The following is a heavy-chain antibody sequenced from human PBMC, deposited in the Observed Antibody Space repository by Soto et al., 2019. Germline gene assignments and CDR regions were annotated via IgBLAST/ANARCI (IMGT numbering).Heavy chain of an antibody. V-gene: IGHV3-23*01. Sequence: PGGYPRLSCAASGFSFVNYAMNWVRQAPGKGLEWVSGLSGSGTSTYYADSVKGRFTISRDNSKNTLYLQMNSLRAEDTAVYYCALYGGYSYGPIVDYWGQGVLVTVSA. CDR1: GFSFVNYA. J-gene: IGHJ4*02. D-gene: IGHD5-18*01. CDR3: ALYGGYSYGPIVDY. CDR2: LSGSGTST.